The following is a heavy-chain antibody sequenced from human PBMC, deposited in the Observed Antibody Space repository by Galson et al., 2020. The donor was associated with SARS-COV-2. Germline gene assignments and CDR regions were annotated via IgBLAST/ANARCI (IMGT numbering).Heavy chain of an antibody. D-gene: IGHD3-22*01. CDR2: IYYSGST. V-gene: IGHV4-59*01. CDR1: GGSISSYY. Sequence: SETLSLTCTVSGGSISSYYWSWIRQPPGKGLEWIGYIYYSGSTNYNPSLKSRVTISVDTSKNQFSLKLSSVTAADTAVYYCARVNNYYDSSGYYYVDGAFDIWGQGTMVTVSS. CDR3: ARVNNYYDSSGYYYVDGAFDI. J-gene: IGHJ3*02.